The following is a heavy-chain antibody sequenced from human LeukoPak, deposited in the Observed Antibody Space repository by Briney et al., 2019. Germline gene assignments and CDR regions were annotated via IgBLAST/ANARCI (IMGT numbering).Heavy chain of an antibody. D-gene: IGHD3-22*01. J-gene: IGHJ4*02. CDR2: IVVGSGNT. CDR1: GFTFTRAA. Sequence: SVKVSCKASGFTFTRAAMQWVRQARGQRLEWIGWIVVGSGNTNYAQKFQERVTITRDMSTSTAYMELSSLRSEDTAVYYCAADFHGYWVYWGQGTLVTVSS. V-gene: IGHV1-58*02. CDR3: AADFHGYWVY.